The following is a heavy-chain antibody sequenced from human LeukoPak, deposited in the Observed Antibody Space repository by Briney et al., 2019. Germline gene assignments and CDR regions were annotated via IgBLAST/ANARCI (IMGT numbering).Heavy chain of an antibody. J-gene: IGHJ4*02. CDR3: VKDLYGGYDFDY. CDR1: GFTFSSYA. V-gene: IGHV3-23*01. CDR2: ISGSGDST. Sequence: PGASLRLSCAASGFTFSSYAMAWVRQAPGKGLEWVSLISGSGDSTYNADSVKGRFTISRDNSKNTLFPQMNSLRAEDTAIYYCVKDLYGGYDFDYWGQGTLVTVSS. D-gene: IGHD5-12*01.